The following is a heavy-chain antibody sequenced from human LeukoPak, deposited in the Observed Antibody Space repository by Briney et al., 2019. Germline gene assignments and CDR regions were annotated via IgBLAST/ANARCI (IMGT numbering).Heavy chain of an antibody. CDR1: GGSISSYH. V-gene: IGHV4-59*01. Sequence: SETLSLTCTVSGGSISSYHWSWIRQPPGKGLEWIGYIYYSGSTNYNASLKSRVTISVDTSKNQFSLKLSSVTAADTAVYYCARARWGYDSSGYLGANYYFDYWGQGTLVTVSS. D-gene: IGHD3-22*01. J-gene: IGHJ4*02. CDR3: ARARWGYDSSGYLGANYYFDY. CDR2: IYYSGST.